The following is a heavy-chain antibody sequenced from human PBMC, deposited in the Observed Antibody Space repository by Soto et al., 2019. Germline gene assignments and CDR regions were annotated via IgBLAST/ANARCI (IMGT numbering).Heavy chain of an antibody. Sequence: GASVKVSCKASGYPFTSYAIHWVRQAPGQRLEWMGWINAGNGNTKYSQKFQGRVTITRDTSASTAYMELRSLRSDDTAVYYCARDWGDYVGYYFDYWGQGTLVTVSS. J-gene: IGHJ4*02. D-gene: IGHD4-17*01. V-gene: IGHV1-3*01. CDR1: GYPFTSYA. CDR3: ARDWGDYVGYYFDY. CDR2: INAGNGNT.